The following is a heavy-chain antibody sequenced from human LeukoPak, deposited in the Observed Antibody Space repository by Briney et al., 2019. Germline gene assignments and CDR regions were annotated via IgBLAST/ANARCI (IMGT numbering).Heavy chain of an antibody. D-gene: IGHD3-16*01. CDR3: AKGRIGGPKAPFDY. J-gene: IGHJ4*02. CDR2: IYESGIT. CDR1: GGSISSYY. Sequence: PSETLSLTCTVSGGSISSYYWSWLRQPPGKGLEWIAHIYESGITTYNPSLKSRVTISVDTSKNQFSLRLSSVTVADTAVYYCAKGRIGGPKAPFDYWGQGTLVTVSS. V-gene: IGHV4-59*01.